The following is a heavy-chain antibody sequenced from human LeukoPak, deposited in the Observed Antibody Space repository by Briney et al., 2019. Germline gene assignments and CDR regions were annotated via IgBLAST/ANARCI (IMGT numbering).Heavy chain of an antibody. Sequence: SETLSLTCTVSGGSISSYYWSWIRQPPGKGLEWIGYIYYSGSTNYNPSLKSRATISVDTSKNQFSLKLSSVTAADTAVYYCARVGARDYFDYWGQGTLVTVSS. CDR1: GGSISSYY. V-gene: IGHV4-59*01. D-gene: IGHD3-10*01. CDR3: ARVGARDYFDY. CDR2: IYYSGST. J-gene: IGHJ4*02.